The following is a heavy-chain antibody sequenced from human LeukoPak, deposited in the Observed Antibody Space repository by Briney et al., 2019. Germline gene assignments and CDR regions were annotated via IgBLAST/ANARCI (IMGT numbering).Heavy chain of an antibody. V-gene: IGHV1-18*01. CDR2: ISAYNGST. CDR1: GYTFTSYG. J-gene: IGHJ4*02. Sequence: ASMKVSCKASGYTFTSYGISWVRQAPGQGLEWMGWISAYNGSTNYAQKLQGRVTMTTDTSASTAYMELSSLRSEDTAVYYCARELGSSSWYVGVDYWGQGTLVTVSS. D-gene: IGHD6-13*01. CDR3: ARELGSSSWYVGVDY.